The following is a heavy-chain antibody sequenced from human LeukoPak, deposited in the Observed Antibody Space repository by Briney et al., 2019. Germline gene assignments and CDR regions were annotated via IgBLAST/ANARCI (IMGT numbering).Heavy chain of an antibody. CDR1: GYTFTSYY. Sequence: GASVKVSCKASGYTFTSYYMHWVRQAPGQGLEWMGIINPSGGSTSYAQKFQGRVTMTRDTSTSTVYMELSSLRSEVTAVYYCARDPVAGHLDYWGQGTLVTVSS. V-gene: IGHV1-46*01. J-gene: IGHJ4*02. CDR3: ARDPVAGHLDY. D-gene: IGHD6-19*01. CDR2: INPSGGST.